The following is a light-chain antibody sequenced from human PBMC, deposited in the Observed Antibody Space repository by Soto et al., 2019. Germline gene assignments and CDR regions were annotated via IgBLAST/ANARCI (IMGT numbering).Light chain of an antibody. J-gene: IGKJ1*01. CDR3: QHYHNWPPWT. CDR1: QSVNSN. V-gene: IGKV3-15*01. Sequence: VMTQSPATLSVSPGERATLSCRASQSVNSNLAWYQQKPGQAPRLLSFGASTRATGIPARFSGSGSGTEFTLTISSLQSEDFAVYYCQHYHNWPPWTFGQGTKVEIK. CDR2: GAS.